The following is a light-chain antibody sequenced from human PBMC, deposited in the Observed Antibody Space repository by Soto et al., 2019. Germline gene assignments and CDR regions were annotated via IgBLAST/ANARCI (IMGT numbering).Light chain of an antibody. CDR3: SSYTIANSWV. CDR2: DVS. CDR1: SSDVGAYNY. J-gene: IGLJ3*02. V-gene: IGLV2-14*01. Sequence: QAASVSGSPGQSITISCIGTSSDVGAYNYVSWYQQDPGKVPKLIIYDVSNRPSGVSNRFSGSKSGNTASLTISGLQAEDQADYYCSSYTIANSWVFGGGTKLTVL.